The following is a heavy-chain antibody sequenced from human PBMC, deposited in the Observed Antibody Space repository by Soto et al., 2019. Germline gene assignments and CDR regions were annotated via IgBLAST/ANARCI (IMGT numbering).Heavy chain of an antibody. D-gene: IGHD5-12*01. CDR2: INGGNGHT. Sequence: QVQLVQSGADVKKPGASVKVSCKGSGYTFTNYPMHWVRQAPGQRLEWMGWINGGNGHTKYSQKFQDRVTITRDSSARTGYMELSSLTSEDTAVYYCVMQSGGVVYWGQGTLVTVSS. V-gene: IGHV1-3*01. CDR3: VMQSGGVVY. J-gene: IGHJ4*02. CDR1: GYTFTNYP.